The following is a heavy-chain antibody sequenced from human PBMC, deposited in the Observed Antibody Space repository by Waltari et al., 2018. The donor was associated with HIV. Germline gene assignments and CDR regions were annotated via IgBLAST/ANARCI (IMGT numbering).Heavy chain of an antibody. V-gene: IGHV3-53*01. CDR1: GFTVSTSF. J-gene: IGHJ4*02. Sequence: EVQLVESGGGLIQPGGSLRLSCGVSGFTVSTSFMSWVRQAPGKGLGVVLIIHIDGHTYYGDSVKGRFTISRDNSKNTLHLQMYSLRAEDTAMYYCARHGVPVAGKWYFDYWGQGTLVTVSS. D-gene: IGHD6-19*01. CDR2: IHIDGHT. CDR3: ARHGVPVAGKWYFDY.